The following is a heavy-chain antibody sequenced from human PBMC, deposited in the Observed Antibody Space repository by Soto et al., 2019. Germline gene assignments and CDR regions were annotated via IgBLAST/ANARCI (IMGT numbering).Heavy chain of an antibody. Sequence: ASVKVSCKASGYTFTGYYMHWVRQAPGQGLEWMGWINPNSGGTNYAQKFQGWVTMTRDTSISTAYMELSRLRSDDMAVYYCARAPGPYCSGGSCYRNWFDPWGQGTLVTVSS. V-gene: IGHV1-2*04. D-gene: IGHD2-15*01. CDR2: INPNSGGT. CDR3: ARAPGPYCSGGSCYRNWFDP. J-gene: IGHJ5*02. CDR1: GYTFTGYY.